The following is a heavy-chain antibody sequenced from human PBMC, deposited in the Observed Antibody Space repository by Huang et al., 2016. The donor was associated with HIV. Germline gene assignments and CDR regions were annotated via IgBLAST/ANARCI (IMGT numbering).Heavy chain of an antibody. V-gene: IGHV1-69*13. D-gene: IGHD5-12*01. CDR3: ARGAATTFFNYFDL. Sequence: QVQLVQSGAEVRKPVSSVKVSCKTSGDSFSNSDINWVRQAPGQGLEWMGRFTPFCRIKNYAQKFEGRVTMTADDSTSTAYMELHSLRSGDTAVYFCARGAATTFFNYFDLWGQGTLVTVSS. CDR1: GDSFSNSD. CDR2: FTPFCRIK. J-gene: IGHJ4*02.